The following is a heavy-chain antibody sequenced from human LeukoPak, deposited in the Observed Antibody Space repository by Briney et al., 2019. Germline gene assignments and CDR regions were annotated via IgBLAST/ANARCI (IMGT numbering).Heavy chain of an antibody. Sequence: GGSLRLSCAASGFTFSSYSMNWVRQALGKGLEWVSSISSSSSYIYYADSVKGRFTISRDNAKNSLYLQMNSLRAEDTAVYYCARDQRGYSGYEIDYWGQGTLVTVSS. CDR2: ISSSSSYI. D-gene: IGHD5-12*01. V-gene: IGHV3-21*01. J-gene: IGHJ4*02. CDR1: GFTFSSYS. CDR3: ARDQRGYSGYEIDY.